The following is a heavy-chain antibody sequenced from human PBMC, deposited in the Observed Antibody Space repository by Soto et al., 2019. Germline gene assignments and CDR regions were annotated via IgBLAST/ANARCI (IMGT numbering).Heavy chain of an antibody. D-gene: IGHD2-15*01. CDR3: ARLYCSASSCYSVGAFDI. CDR2: IWFDGSDK. V-gene: IGHV3-33*01. CDR1: GFTFSSYG. J-gene: IGHJ3*02. Sequence: QVQLVESGGGVVQPGRSLRLSCAASGFTFSSYGMHWVRQAPGKGLEWVALIWFDGSDKYYTESVKGRFTISRDNSKSTLYLQMNSLRAEDTAVYYCARLYCSASSCYSVGAFDIRGQGTMVTVS.